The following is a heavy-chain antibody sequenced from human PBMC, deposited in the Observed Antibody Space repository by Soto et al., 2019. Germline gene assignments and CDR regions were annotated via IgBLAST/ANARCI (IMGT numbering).Heavy chain of an antibody. Sequence: EVQLLESGGGLVQPGGSLRLSCAASGFTFDDYAMHWVRQGPGKGLEWVSGISWNSGIITYADSVKGRFTISRDNAKNSLYLQMNSLRAEDTALYYCAKDNYYGSGYFDSWGQGTLVTVSS. CDR3: AKDNYYGSGYFDS. CDR1: GFTFDDYA. D-gene: IGHD3-10*01. V-gene: IGHV3-9*01. J-gene: IGHJ4*02. CDR2: ISWNSGII.